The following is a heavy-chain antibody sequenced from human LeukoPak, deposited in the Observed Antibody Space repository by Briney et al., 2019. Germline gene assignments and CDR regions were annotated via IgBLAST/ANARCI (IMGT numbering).Heavy chain of an antibody. V-gene: IGHV4-30-4*08. J-gene: IGHJ4*02. D-gene: IGHD3-3*01. CDR3: ARRPCDFWSGYRLDY. CDR2: INHSGST. CDR1: GGSISSGDYY. Sequence: PSQTLSLTCTVSGGSISSGDYYWSWIRQPPGKGLEWIGEINHSGSTNYNPSLKSRVTISVGTSKNQFSLKLSSVTAADTAVYYCARRPCDFWSGYRLDYWGQGTLVTVSS.